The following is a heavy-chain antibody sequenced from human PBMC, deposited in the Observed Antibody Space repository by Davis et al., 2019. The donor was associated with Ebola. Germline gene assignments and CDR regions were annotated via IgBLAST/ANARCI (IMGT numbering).Heavy chain of an antibody. J-gene: IGHJ4*02. V-gene: IGHV4-39*01. D-gene: IGHD6-19*01. CDR3: ARQPIPVAAPGDS. Sequence: PSETLSLTCTVSGDSISSNDHYWDWVRQAPGKGLEWIGNIYYTGTTYYNPSLKGRVTISVDTSKNQFSLRLSSVTAADTAVYYCARQPIPVAAPGDSWGQGTLVIVSS. CDR1: GDSISSNDHY. CDR2: IYYTGTT.